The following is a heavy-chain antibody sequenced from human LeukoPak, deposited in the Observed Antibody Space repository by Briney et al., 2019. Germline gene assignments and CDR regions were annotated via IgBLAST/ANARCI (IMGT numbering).Heavy chain of an antibody. V-gene: IGHV4-39*07. CDR1: GGSISSSSYY. CDR2: IYYSGST. Sequence: PSETLSLTCTVPGGSISSSSYYWGWIRQPPGKGLEWIGSIYYSGSTYYNPSLKSRVTISVDTSKNQFSLKLSSVTAADTAVYYCARVWGGSWYFGVDYYYYMDVWGKGTTVTVSS. D-gene: IGHD6-13*01. J-gene: IGHJ6*03. CDR3: ARVWGGSWYFGVDYYYYMDV.